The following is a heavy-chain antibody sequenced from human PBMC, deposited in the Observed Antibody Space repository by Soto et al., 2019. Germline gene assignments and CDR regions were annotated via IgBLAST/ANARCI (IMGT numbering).Heavy chain of an antibody. J-gene: IGHJ6*02. CDR2: IKSKTDGGAT. Sequence: PGGSLRLSCAASGFTFSNAWMNWVRQAPGKGLEWVGHIKSKTDGGATDYAAPVKGRFTISRDDSKNTLYLQMNSLKTEDTAVFYCTTRGIYYYYGMDVWGQGTTVTVSS. CDR1: GFTFSNAW. V-gene: IGHV3-15*07. D-gene: IGHD1-26*01. CDR3: TTRGIYYYYGMDV.